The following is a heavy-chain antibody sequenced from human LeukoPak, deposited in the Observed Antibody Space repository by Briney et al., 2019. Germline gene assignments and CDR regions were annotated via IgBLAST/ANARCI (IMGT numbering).Heavy chain of an antibody. CDR3: ARALIVAPGDDFDY. D-gene: IGHD5-12*01. CDR1: GYTFTSYG. J-gene: IGHJ4*02. V-gene: IGHV1-18*01. Sequence: ASVKVSCKASGYTFTSYGISWVRQAPGQGLEWMGWISACNGNTNYAQKLQGRVTMTTDTSTSTAYMELRSLRSDDTAVYYCARALIVAPGDDFDYWGQGTLVTVSS. CDR2: ISACNGNT.